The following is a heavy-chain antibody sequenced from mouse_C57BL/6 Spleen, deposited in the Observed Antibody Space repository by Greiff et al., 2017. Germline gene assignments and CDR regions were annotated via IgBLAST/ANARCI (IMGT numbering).Heavy chain of an antibody. J-gene: IGHJ1*03. CDR2: IDPSDSYT. CDR1: GYTFTSYW. Sequence: QVQLQQPGAELVRPGTSVKLSCKASGYTFTSYWMHWVKQRPGQGLEWIGVIDPSDSYTNYNQKFKGKATLTVDTSSSTAYMQLSSLTSEDSAVYYCSYGYFDVWGTGTTVTVSS. CDR3: SYGYFDV. V-gene: IGHV1-59*01.